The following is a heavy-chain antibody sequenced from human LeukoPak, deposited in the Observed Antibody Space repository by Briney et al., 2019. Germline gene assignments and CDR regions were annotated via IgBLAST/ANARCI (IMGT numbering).Heavy chain of an antibody. Sequence: SETLSLTCTVSGGSIGSGGYYWSWIRQHPGKGLEWIGYIYYSGSTYYNPSLKSRVTISVDTSKNQFSLKLSSVTAADTAVYYCARVQVVPADYYYYYYMDVWGKGTTVTVSS. CDR2: IYYSGST. CDR3: ARVQVVPADYYYYYYMDV. D-gene: IGHD2-2*01. V-gene: IGHV4-31*03. CDR1: GGSIGSGGYY. J-gene: IGHJ6*03.